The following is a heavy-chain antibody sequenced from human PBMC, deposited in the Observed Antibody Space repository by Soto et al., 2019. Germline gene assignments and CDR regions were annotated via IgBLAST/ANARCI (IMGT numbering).Heavy chain of an antibody. V-gene: IGHV2-5*02. D-gene: IGHD1-1*01. J-gene: IGHJ3*02. CDR2: IYWDDDE. CDR3: EHGRYNFGPDAFDI. Sequence: QITLKESGPTLVKPTQTLTLTCTFSGFSLSTSGVGVGWIRQPPGKALEWLALIYWDDDERYSPSLRIRLTITKDTSKNQVVLTMTNMDPVDTGTYYCEHGRYNFGPDAFDIWGQGTMVTVSS. CDR1: GFSLSTSGVG.